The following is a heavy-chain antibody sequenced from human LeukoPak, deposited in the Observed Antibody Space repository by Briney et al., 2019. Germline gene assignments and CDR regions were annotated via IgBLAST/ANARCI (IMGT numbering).Heavy chain of an antibody. V-gene: IGHV3-30*04. D-gene: IGHD3-22*01. J-gene: IGHJ4*02. CDR3: AREDGGSYQYFDS. CDR1: GFTFTTYA. CDR2: ISSDGTNK. Sequence: GGSLRLSCAASGFTFTTYALHWVRQAPGKGLEWVALISSDGTNKYYADSVKGRFTISRDNYQDTVFLQMNSLRAEDTALYYCAREDGGSYQYFDSWGQGTLVTVSS.